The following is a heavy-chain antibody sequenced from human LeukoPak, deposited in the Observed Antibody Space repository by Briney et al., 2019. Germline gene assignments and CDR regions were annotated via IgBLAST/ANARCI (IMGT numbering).Heavy chain of an antibody. CDR3: ARGVRPVAMRNYFDY. Sequence: PGGSLRLSCGASGFTFSNYEMNWVRQAPGKGLECVSYISGSGSTIYYADSVKGRFTISRDNAKSSLYLQMNSLRAEDTAVYYCARGVRPVAMRNYFDYWGQGTLVTVSS. D-gene: IGHD2-2*01. V-gene: IGHV3-48*03. J-gene: IGHJ4*02. CDR1: GFTFSNYE. CDR2: ISGSGSTI.